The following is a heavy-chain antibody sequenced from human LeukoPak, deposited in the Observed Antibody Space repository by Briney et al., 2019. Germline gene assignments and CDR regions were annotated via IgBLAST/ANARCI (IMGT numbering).Heavy chain of an antibody. CDR1: GYTFTSYY. Sequence: ASVKVSCKASGYTFTSYYMHWVRQAPGQGLEWMGIMNPSGGSTSYAQKFQGRVTMTRDTSTSTVYMELSSLRSEDTAVYYCAREETLALHPVAYCGGDCYINWGQGTLVTVSS. V-gene: IGHV1-46*01. CDR3: AREETLALHPVAYCGGDCYIN. J-gene: IGHJ4*02. CDR2: MNPSGGST. D-gene: IGHD2-21*01.